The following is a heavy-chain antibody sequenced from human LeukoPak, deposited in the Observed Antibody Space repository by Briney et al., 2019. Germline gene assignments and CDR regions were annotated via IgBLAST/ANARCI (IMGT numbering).Heavy chain of an antibody. J-gene: IGHJ4*02. CDR3: ARDLETTVTTLNY. CDR1: GFTFSNYA. CDR2: ISGSEDST. Sequence: GGSLRLSCAASGFTFSNYAMTWVRLAPGKGLEWASAISGSEDSTYYADSVKGRFTISRDNSKHTLYLQMNSLRAEDTAVYYCARDLETTVTTLNYWGQGTLVTVSS. D-gene: IGHD4-17*01. V-gene: IGHV3-23*01.